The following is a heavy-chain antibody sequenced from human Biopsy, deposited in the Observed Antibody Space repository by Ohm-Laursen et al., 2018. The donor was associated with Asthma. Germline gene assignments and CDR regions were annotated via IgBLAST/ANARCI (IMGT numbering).Heavy chain of an antibody. J-gene: IGHJ4*02. V-gene: IGHV4-39*01. CDR3: ARHWDWGSFFDY. Sequence: SDTLSLTCTVSGGSMSSSSYYWGWIRQSPGKGLEWMGSISYTGRAYHNPSLKSRVTISVDTSKNHFSLKLSSVTAADTAVYYCARHWDWGSFFDYWGQGTPVTVSS. CDR2: ISYTGRA. D-gene: IGHD7-27*01. CDR1: GGSMSSSSYY.